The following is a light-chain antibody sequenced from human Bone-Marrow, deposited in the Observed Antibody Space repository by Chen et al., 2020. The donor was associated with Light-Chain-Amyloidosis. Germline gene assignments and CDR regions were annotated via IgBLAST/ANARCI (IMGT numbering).Light chain of an antibody. CDR1: QTISSNY. J-gene: IGKJ4*01. CDR3: QQYGTSPLT. V-gene: IGKV3-20*01. Sequence: EIALTPSPGTLSLSPGEGANLSCTASQTISSNYLTWYQQKFGQAPRLLNYGSSSRATGIPDRFTGSGSGTDFTLTINRLEPEDFAMYYCQQYGTSPLTFGGGTKVEIK. CDR2: GSS.